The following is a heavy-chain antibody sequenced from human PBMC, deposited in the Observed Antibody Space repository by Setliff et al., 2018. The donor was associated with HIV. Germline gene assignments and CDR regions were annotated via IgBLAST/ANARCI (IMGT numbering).Heavy chain of an antibody. CDR3: ARRRPPPSGLYSAYYMDV. V-gene: IGHV4-39*01. CDR2: ISYSENI. CDR1: GGYISGSSHY. Sequence: PSETLSLTCTVSGGYISGSSHYWGWIRQPPGKGLEWIGSISYSENIYYNPSLKSRVTISADTSKKQFSLRLTSVTAADAAVYYCARRRPPPSGLYSAYYMDVWGTGTTVTAP. J-gene: IGHJ6*03. D-gene: IGHD1-26*01.